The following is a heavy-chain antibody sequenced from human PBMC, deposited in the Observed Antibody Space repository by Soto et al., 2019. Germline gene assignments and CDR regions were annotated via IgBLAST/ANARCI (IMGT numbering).Heavy chain of an antibody. CDR2: INPNSGGT. D-gene: IGHD3-3*02. CDR3: ARDPPSIRSWFDP. Sequence: ASVKVSCKASGYTFTGYYMHWVRQAPGQGLEWMGWINPNSGGTNYAQKFQGWVTMTRDTSISTAYMELSRLRSDDTAVYYCARDPPSIRSWFDPWGQGTLVTVSS. J-gene: IGHJ5*02. V-gene: IGHV1-2*04. CDR1: GYTFTGYY.